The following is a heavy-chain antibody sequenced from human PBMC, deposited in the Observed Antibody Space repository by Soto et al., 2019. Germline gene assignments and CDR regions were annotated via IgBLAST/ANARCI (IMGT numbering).Heavy chain of an antibody. CDR2: IYYSGST. CDR3: ARDSGYDGYYYYGMDV. V-gene: IGHV4-59*01. J-gene: IGHJ6*04. D-gene: IGHD5-12*01. CDR1: GGSISSYY. Sequence: SETLSLTCTVSGGSISSYYWSWIRQPPGKGLEWIGYIYYSGSTNYNPSLKSRVAISVDTSKNQFSLKLSSVTAADTAVYYCARDSGYDGYYYYGMDVWGKGTTVTVSS.